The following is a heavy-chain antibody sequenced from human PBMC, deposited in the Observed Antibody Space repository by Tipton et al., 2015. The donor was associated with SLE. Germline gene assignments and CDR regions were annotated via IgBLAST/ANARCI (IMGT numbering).Heavy chain of an antibody. CDR3: ARGRFYYESNSDY. CDR1: GFTVSNNS. Sequence: SLRLSCAASGFTVSNNSMNWVRQAPGKGLEWVSIIYSGGDTHYADSVKGRFTVSRDNDKNFLYLQIDSLRVEDTAIYYCARGRFYYESNSDYWGQGTLVTVSS. D-gene: IGHD3-22*01. V-gene: IGHV3-53*01. J-gene: IGHJ4*02. CDR2: IYSGGDT.